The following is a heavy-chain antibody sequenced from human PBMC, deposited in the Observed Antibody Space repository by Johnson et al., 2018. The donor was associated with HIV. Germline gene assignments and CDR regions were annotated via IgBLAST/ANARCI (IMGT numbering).Heavy chain of an antibody. V-gene: IGHV3-9*01. J-gene: IGHJ3*02. CDR3: AKGDILTGYLDAFDI. CDR2: ISWNSGSI. D-gene: IGHD3-9*01. CDR1: GFTFDDYA. Sequence: LVESGGGLVQPGRSLRLSCAASGFTFDDYAMHWVRQAPGKGLEWVSGISWNSGSIGYADSVKGRFTISRDKVKNSLYPQMNSLGAEDTSLYYCAKGDILTGYLDAFDIWSQGTMVTVSS.